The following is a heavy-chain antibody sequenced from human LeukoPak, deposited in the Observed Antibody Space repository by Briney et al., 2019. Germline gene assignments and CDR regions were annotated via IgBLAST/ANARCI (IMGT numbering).Heavy chain of an antibody. CDR2: MNPNSGNT. V-gene: IGHV1-8*01. Sequence: GASVKVSCKASGYSFTSYDINWVRQASGQGLEWMGWMNPNSGNTGYAQKFQGRVTMTRNTSISTAYMELSSLRSEDTAVYYCARAAGSLVYYYYMDVWGKGTTVTISS. J-gene: IGHJ6*03. CDR1: GYSFTSYD. CDR3: ARAAGSLVYYYYMDV. D-gene: IGHD6-19*01.